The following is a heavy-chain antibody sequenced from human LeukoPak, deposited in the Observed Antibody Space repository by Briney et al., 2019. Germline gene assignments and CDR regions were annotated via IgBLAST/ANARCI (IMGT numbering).Heavy chain of an antibody. CDR1: GFTFSLHG. CDR3: VKGGAYGSGSYCDY. J-gene: IGHJ4*02. Sequence: GESLRLSCTTSGFTFSLHGMHWVRQAPGKGLEWVSSISGGGSTNYADSVKARFTISRDNSKGTLYLQMNSLRADDTAVYYCVKGGAYGSGSYCDYWGQGTLVTVSS. CDR2: ISGGGST. D-gene: IGHD3-10*01. V-gene: IGHV3-23*01.